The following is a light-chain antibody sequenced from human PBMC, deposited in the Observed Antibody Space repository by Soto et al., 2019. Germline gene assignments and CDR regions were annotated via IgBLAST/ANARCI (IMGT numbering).Light chain of an antibody. Sequence: QSVLTQPPSTSGTPGQRVTISCSGGSSNIGANYVYWYQQLPGTAPKLLIYRNDQRPSGVPDRFSGSKSGTSASLAISGLRAEDEADYYCAVWDDSLRGVLFGGGTKLTVL. CDR2: RND. V-gene: IGLV1-47*01. CDR3: AVWDDSLRGVL. CDR1: SSNIGANY. J-gene: IGLJ2*01.